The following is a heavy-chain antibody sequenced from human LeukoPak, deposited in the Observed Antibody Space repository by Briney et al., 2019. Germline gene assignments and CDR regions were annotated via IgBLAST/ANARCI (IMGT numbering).Heavy chain of an antibody. J-gene: IGHJ4*02. Sequence: PGGSLRLSCAASGFTFSRYGMHWVRQAPGKGLEWVAVISYDGSNKYYADSVKGRFTISRDNSKNTLYLQMNSLRAEDTAAYYCAKDRAVELWFGGFDYWGQGTLVTVSS. CDR3: AKDRAVELWFGGFDY. CDR1: GFTFSRYG. V-gene: IGHV3-30*18. CDR2: ISYDGSNK. D-gene: IGHD3-10*01.